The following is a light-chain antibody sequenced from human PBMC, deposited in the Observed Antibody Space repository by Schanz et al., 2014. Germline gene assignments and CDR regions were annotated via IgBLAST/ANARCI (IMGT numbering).Light chain of an antibody. V-gene: IGLV2-14*02. Sequence: QSALTQPASVSGSPGQSITISCTGSSSDVGGYNFVSWYQHHPGQAPKLMIYEGSKRPSGVSNRFSGSKSGNTASLTISGLQAEDEADYYCSSYTSSSTRVFGGGTKLTVL. J-gene: IGLJ3*02. CDR3: SSYTSSSTRV. CDR2: EGS. CDR1: SSDVGGYNF.